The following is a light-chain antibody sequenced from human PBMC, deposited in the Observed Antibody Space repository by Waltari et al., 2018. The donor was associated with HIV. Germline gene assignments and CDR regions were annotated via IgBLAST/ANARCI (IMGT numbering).Light chain of an antibody. CDR3: HQYGTSPRT. J-gene: IGKJ2*01. CDR2: GAS. CDR1: QTVTSNY. V-gene: IGKV3-20*01. Sequence: EIVLAQSPRTLSLSPGERATLSGRASQTVTSNYLAWYQVRPGQTPRLLIYGASIRATGVPDKFSGSGSGTDFTLTIGRLEPEDFAVYYCHQYGTSPRTFGQGSKVEIK.